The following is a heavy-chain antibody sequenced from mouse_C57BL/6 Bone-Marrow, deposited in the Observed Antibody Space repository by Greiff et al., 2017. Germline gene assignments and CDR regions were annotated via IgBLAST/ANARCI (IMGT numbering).Heavy chain of an antibody. CDR3: ARQRGCYGYDGGYYFDY. V-gene: IGHV5-6*02. CDR1: GFTFSSYG. D-gene: IGHD2-2*01. Sequence: DVMLVESGGDLVKPGRSLKLSCAASGFTFSSYGLSWVRQTPDKRLEWVATISSGGSYTYYPDSVKGRFTISRDNAKNTLYLQMSSLKSEDTAMYYCARQRGCYGYDGGYYFDYWGQGTTLTVSS. CDR2: ISSGGSYT. J-gene: IGHJ2*01.